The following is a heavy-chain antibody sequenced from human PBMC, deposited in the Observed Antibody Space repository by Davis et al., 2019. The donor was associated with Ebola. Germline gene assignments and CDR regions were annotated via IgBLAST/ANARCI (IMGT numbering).Heavy chain of an antibody. V-gene: IGHV1-46*01. Sequence: ASVKVSCKASGYTFTSYYMHWVRQAPGQGLEWMGIINPSGGSTSYAQKFQGRVTMTRDTSTSTVYMELSSLRSEDTAVYYCARVLLYYDFWSGYRSMDVWGQGTTVTVSS. CDR1: GYTFTSYY. D-gene: IGHD3-3*01. CDR3: ARVLLYYDFWSGYRSMDV. J-gene: IGHJ6*02. CDR2: INPSGGST.